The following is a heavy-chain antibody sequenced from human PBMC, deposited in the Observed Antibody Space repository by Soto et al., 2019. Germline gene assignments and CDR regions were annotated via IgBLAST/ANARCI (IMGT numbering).Heavy chain of an antibody. J-gene: IGHJ4*02. CDR1: GYTFTRYG. CDR2: ISAYNGNT. V-gene: IGHV1-18*01. Sequence: APGKVSCQASGYTFTRYGISWVRQAPGQGLEWMGWISAYNGNTNYAQKLQGRVTMTTDTSTSTAYMELRSLRSDDTAVYYCARDLHGDPYYWGQGTLVTVSS. CDR3: ARDLHGDPYY. D-gene: IGHD4-17*01.